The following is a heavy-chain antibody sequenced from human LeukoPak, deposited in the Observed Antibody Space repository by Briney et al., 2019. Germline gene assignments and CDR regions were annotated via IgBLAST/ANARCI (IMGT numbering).Heavy chain of an antibody. J-gene: IGHJ3*02. D-gene: IGHD3-16*02. Sequence: GGSLRLSCAAAGFTFSSYAMSWVRQAPGKGLERVSAISASGGSTYYADSVKGRFTISRDNSKNTLYLQMNSLRAEDTAVYYCAKTDRRDYVWGSYRKGNAFDIWGQGTMVTVSS. V-gene: IGHV3-23*01. CDR1: GFTFSSYA. CDR3: AKTDRRDYVWGSYRKGNAFDI. CDR2: ISASGGST.